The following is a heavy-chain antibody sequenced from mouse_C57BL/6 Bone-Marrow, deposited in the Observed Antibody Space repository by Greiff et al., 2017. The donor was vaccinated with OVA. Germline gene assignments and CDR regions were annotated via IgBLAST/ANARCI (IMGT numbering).Heavy chain of an antibody. CDR3: AGSAHYGSSFHYWYFDV. V-gene: IGHV1-50*01. CDR2: IDPSDSYT. Sequence: QVQLQQPGAELVKPGASVKLSCKASGYTFTSYWMQWVKQRPGQGLEWIGEIDPSDSYTNYNQKFKGKATLTVDTSSSTAYMQLSSLTSEDSAVYYCAGSAHYGSSFHYWYFDVWGTGTTVTVSS. J-gene: IGHJ1*03. CDR1: GYTFTSYW. D-gene: IGHD1-1*01.